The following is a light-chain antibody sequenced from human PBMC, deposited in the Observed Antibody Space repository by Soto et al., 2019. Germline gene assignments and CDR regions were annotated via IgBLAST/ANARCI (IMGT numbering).Light chain of an antibody. V-gene: IGKV3-11*01. CDR2: DAS. J-gene: IGKJ4*01. CDR3: QQRSNWPFLT. Sequence: EIVLTQSPATLSLSPGERATLSCRASQSVSSYLAWYQQKPGQAPRLLIYDASNRATGIPARLSGSGSGTAFSPTTSSLQPEDFAVYYCQQRSNWPFLTFGGGTKVEIK. CDR1: QSVSSY.